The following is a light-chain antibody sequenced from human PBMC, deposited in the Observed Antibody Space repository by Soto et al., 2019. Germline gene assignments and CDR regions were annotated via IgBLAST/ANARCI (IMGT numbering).Light chain of an antibody. CDR2: DVS. V-gene: IGLV2-14*03. J-gene: IGLJ2*01. CDR3: SSYTCSSTLVL. CDR1: SSDIGGYNY. Sequence: QSALTQPASVSGSPGQSITISCTGTSSDIGGYNYVSWYQHHPDKAPKLMIYDVSNRPSGVSTRFSGSKSGNTASLTISGLQAEDEADYYCSSYTCSSTLVLFGEGTKLTVL.